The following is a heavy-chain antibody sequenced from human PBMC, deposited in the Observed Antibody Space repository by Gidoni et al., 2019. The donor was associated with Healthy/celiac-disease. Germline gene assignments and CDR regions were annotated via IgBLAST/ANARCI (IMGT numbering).Heavy chain of an antibody. CDR2: INHSGST. CDR1: GGSFSGYY. D-gene: IGHD3-22*01. J-gene: IGHJ4*02. CDR3: ARGNSHRVVVITNPLTVFDY. Sequence: QVQLQQWGAGLLKPSETLSLTCAVYGGSFSGYYWSWIRQPPGKGLEWIGEINHSGSTNYNPSLKSRVTISVDTSKNQFSLKLSSVTAADTAVYYCARGNSHRVVVITNPLTVFDYWGQGTLVTVSS. V-gene: IGHV4-34*01.